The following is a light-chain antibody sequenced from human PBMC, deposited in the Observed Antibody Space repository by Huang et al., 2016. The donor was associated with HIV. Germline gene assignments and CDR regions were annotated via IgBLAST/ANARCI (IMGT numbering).Light chain of an antibody. Sequence: EIVLTQSPATLSWYPGERVTLFCRASQDIDTSLAWYQPKPGQAPRLLIYDASQRVTGVPARFTGSGSGTEFALTINSLEFDDFAIYYCQQRKSWLTFGGGTKVEVK. CDR3: QQRKSWLT. CDR2: DAS. CDR1: QDIDTS. J-gene: IGKJ4*01. V-gene: IGKV3D-11*01.